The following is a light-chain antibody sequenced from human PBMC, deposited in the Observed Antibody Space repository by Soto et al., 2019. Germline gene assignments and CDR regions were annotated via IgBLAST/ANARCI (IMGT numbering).Light chain of an antibody. V-gene: IGKV2-28*01. CDR1: QSLLHSNGYNY. J-gene: IGKJ2*01. Sequence: DIVMTQSPLSLPVPPGEPASISCRSSQSLLHSNGYNYLDWYLQKPAQSPQLLIYLGSNRASGVPDRFSGSGLGTDFTLKISRVEAEDVGFYYCMQSLQPPRNTFGQGTKLEIK. CDR3: MQSLQPPRNT. CDR2: LGS.